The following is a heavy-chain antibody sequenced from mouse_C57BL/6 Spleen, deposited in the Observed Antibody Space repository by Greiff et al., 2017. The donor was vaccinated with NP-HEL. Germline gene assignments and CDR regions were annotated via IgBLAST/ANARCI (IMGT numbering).Heavy chain of an antibody. CDR1: GYTFTDYY. CDR2: INPNNGGT. V-gene: IGHV1-26*01. CDR3: ARRITTGTYYAMDY. J-gene: IGHJ4*01. D-gene: IGHD2-4*01. Sequence: EVQLQQSGPELVKPGASVKISCKASGYTFTDYYMNWVKQSHGKSLEWIGDINPNNGGTSYNQKFKGKATLTVDKSSSTAYMELRSLTSEDSAVYYCARRITTGTYYAMDYWGQGTSVTVSS.